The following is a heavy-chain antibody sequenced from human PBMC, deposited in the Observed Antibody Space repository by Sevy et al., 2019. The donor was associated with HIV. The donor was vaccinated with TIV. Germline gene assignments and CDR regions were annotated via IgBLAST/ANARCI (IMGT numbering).Heavy chain of an antibody. CDR2: INPNSGGT. Sequence: ASVKVSCKASGYTFTGYYMHWVRQAPGQGLEWMGWINPNSGGTNYAQKIQGRVTMTRDTSISTAYMELSRLTSDDTAVYYSASGFQRSSSTYGMDVWGQGTTVTVSS. CDR3: ASGFQRSSSTYGMDV. J-gene: IGHJ6*02. D-gene: IGHD6-6*01. V-gene: IGHV1-2*02. CDR1: GYTFTGYY.